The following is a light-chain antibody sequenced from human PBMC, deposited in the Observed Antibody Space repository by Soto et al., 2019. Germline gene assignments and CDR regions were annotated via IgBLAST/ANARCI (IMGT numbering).Light chain of an antibody. CDR3: AAWDDSLNGAA. Sequence: QAVVTQPPSASGTPGQRVTISCSGGSSNIASNTVNWYQQLPGTAPKLLIYSNNQRPSGVPDRFSAFKSGTSASLAISGLQSEDEADYYCAAWDDSLNGAAFGGGTKLTVL. CDR2: SNN. J-gene: IGLJ2*01. CDR1: SSNIASNT. V-gene: IGLV1-44*01.